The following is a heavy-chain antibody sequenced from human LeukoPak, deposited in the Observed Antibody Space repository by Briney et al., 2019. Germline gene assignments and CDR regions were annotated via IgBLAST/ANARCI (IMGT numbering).Heavy chain of an antibody. V-gene: IGHV4-61*02. CDR2: IYTSGST. CDR3: ARGGIAAAVTDY. CDR1: GYSISSGSYY. J-gene: IGHJ4*02. Sequence: SETLSLTCTVSGYSISSGSYYWSWIRQPAGKGLEWIGRIYTSGSTNYNPSLKSRVTISVDTSKNQFSLKLSSVTAADTAVYYCARGGIAAAVTDYWGQGTLVTVSS. D-gene: IGHD6-13*01.